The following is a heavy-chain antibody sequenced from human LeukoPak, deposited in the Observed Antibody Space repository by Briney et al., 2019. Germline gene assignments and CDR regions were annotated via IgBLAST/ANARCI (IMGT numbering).Heavy chain of an antibody. Sequence: ASVKVSCKASGYSFTTYGITWVRQAPGQGLEWMGWISAYNGNTNYAQKLRGRVTMTTDTSTSTAYMELRSLRSDDTAVYYCAREDCSGGSCYGFDSWGQGTLVTVSS. CDR2: ISAYNGNT. D-gene: IGHD2-15*01. CDR3: AREDCSGGSCYGFDS. J-gene: IGHJ5*01. V-gene: IGHV1-18*01. CDR1: GYSFTTYG.